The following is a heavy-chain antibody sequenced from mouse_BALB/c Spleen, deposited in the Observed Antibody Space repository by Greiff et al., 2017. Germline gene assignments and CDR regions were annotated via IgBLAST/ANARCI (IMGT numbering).Heavy chain of an antibody. J-gene: IGHJ3*01. D-gene: IGHD2-1*01. CDR2: INPYNGDT. CDR1: GYSFTGYF. Sequence: EVQGVESGPELVKPGASVKISCKASGYSFTGYFMNWVKQSHGKSLEWIGRINPYNGDTFYNQKFKGKATLTVDNSSSTAHMELLSLTSEDSAVYYCGGGYGNYVGFAYWGQGTLVTVSA. V-gene: IGHV1-37*01. CDR3: GGGYGNYVGFAY.